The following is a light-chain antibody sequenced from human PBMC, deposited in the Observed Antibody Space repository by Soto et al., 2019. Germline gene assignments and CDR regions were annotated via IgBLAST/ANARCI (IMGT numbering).Light chain of an antibody. J-gene: IGKJ2*01. V-gene: IGKV3-20*01. CDR3: QQYGSSPYT. Sequence: DIVLTQSPGTLSLSPGERATLSCRASQSVSSTYLAWYQQKPGQAPRLLIYGASSRATGIPDRFSGSGSGTDFTLTISRLEPEDFAVYYCQQYGSSPYTFGQGTKLEIE. CDR1: QSVSSTY. CDR2: GAS.